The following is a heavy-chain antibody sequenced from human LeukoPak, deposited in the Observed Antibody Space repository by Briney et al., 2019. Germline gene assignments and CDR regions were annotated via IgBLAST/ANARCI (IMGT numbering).Heavy chain of an antibody. V-gene: IGHV1-18*01. D-gene: IGHD1-14*01. CDR1: GYTFTSYG. Sequence: ASVKVSCKASGYTFTSYGISWVRQAPGQGLEWMGWISAYNGNTNYAQKLQGRVTMTTGTSTSTAYMELRSLRSDDTAVYYCARDYRPNYYYYMDVWGKGTTVTVSS. J-gene: IGHJ6*03. CDR3: ARDYRPNYYYYMDV. CDR2: ISAYNGNT.